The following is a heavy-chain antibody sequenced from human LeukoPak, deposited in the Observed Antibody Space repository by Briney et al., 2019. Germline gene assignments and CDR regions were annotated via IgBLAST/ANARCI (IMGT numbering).Heavy chain of an antibody. CDR3: ARDVEDYSESSGYYKY. J-gene: IGHJ4*02. Sequence: GASVKVSCKHSRYTLTSYDISWVRQATGHGLEWMGWFRAYNGNTKYAHKLPGGVTMTTDPSTSTAYMELRSLRSDDTAVYYCARDVEDYSESSGYYKYWGQGTLVTVSS. V-gene: IGHV1-18*01. D-gene: IGHD3-22*01. CDR2: FRAYNGNT. CDR1: RYTLTSYD.